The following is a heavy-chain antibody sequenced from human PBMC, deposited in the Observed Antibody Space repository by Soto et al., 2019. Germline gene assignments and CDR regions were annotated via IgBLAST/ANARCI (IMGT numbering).Heavy chain of an antibody. V-gene: IGHV1-18*04. CDR1: GYTFTSYG. CDR2: ISAYNGNT. Sequence: ASVKVSCKASGYTFTSYGISWVRQAPGQRLEWMGWISAYNGNTNYAQKLQGRVTMTTDTSTSTAYMELRSLRSDDTAGYYCARGLSGSYLGPSLGAFDYWGQGTLVTVSS. J-gene: IGHJ4*02. CDR3: ARGLSGSYLGPSLGAFDY. D-gene: IGHD1-26*01.